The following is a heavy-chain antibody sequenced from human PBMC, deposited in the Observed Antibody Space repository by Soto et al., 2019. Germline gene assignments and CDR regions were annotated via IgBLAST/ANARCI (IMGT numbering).Heavy chain of an antibody. Sequence: GGSLRLSCEASGFTFSSYSMNWVRQGPGKGLEWVSSISSSSSYIYYADSVKGRFTISRDNAKNSLYLQMNSLRAEDTAVYYCARVLGCSSTSCYHDAFDIWGQGTMVTVSS. D-gene: IGHD2-2*01. J-gene: IGHJ3*02. CDR2: ISSSSSYI. CDR1: GFTFSSYS. V-gene: IGHV3-21*01. CDR3: ARVLGCSSTSCYHDAFDI.